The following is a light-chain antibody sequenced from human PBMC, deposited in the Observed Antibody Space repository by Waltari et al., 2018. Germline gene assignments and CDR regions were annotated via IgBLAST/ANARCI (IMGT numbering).Light chain of an antibody. CDR3: QQCNTLPFA. CDR1: QSISAW. CDR2: AAF. V-gene: IGKV1D-12*01. Sequence: DIQMPQSPSSVSASVGDTVTITCRASQSISAWLAWYQQKPGKAPKLLISAAFNLQSGVPSRVSGSRSVTELSLTISSLQPEDFATYYCQQCNTLPFAFGGGTTVEIK. J-gene: IGKJ4*01.